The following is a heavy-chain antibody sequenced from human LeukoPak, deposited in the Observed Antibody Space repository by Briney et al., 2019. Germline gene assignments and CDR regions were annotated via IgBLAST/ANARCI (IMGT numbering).Heavy chain of an antibody. D-gene: IGHD2-2*01. CDR1: GFTVSSNS. J-gene: IGHJ6*03. V-gene: IGHV3-53*01. Sequence: GGSLRLSCTVSGFTVSSNSMSWVRQAPGKGLEWVSFIHSDNTHYSDSVKGRFTISRDNSKNTMYLQMNSLNAEDTAVYYCAKDEVVPGYYYTDVWGRGTTVTISS. CDR3: AKDEVVPGYYYTDV. CDR2: IHSDNT.